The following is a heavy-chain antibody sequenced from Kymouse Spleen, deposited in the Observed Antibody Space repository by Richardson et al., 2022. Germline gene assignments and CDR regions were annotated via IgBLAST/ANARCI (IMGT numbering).Heavy chain of an antibody. CDR1: GGSISSYY. V-gene: IGHV4-59*01. J-gene: IGHJ5*02. D-gene: IGHD6-6*01. CDR3: ARDRGSSSEDNWFDP. CDR2: IYYSGST. Sequence: QVQLQESGPGLVKPSETLSLTCTVSGGSISSYYWSWIRQPPGKGLEWIGYIYYSGSTNYNPSLKSRVTISVDTSKNQFSLKLSSVTAADTAVYYCARDRGSSSEDNWFDPWGQGTLVTVSS.